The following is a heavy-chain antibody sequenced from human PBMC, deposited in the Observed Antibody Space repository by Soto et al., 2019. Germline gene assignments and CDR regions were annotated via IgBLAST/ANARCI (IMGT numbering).Heavy chain of an antibody. CDR1: GYTYTSNG. D-gene: IGHD6-13*01. V-gene: IGHV1-18*01. CDR2: ISAYNGNT. CDR3: ARDWAAGGTFDF. J-gene: IGHJ4*01. Sequence: QVQMVHSGAEVKKPGASVKVSCKASGYTYTSNGISWVRQAPGQGLEWMGWISAYNGNTNYAQKLQGRVTMTTETSTSKGYMELRSRRSDDTAVYYCARDWAAGGTFDFWGHGPLVTLSS.